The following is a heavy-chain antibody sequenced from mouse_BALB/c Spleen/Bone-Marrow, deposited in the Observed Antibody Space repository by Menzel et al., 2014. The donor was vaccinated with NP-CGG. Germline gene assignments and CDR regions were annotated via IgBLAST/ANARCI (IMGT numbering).Heavy chain of an antibody. D-gene: IGHD2-1*01. J-gene: IGHJ4*01. CDR2: IWSDGST. CDR1: GFSLTSYG. Sequence: VQLQQSGPGLVAPSQSLSIPCTISGFSLTSYGVHWVRQPPGKGLEWLVVIWSDGSTTYNSALKSRLSISKDNSKSQVFLKMNSLQTDDTAMYYCARNGNFYAMDYWGQGTSVTVSS. CDR3: ARNGNFYAMDY. V-gene: IGHV2-6-1*01.